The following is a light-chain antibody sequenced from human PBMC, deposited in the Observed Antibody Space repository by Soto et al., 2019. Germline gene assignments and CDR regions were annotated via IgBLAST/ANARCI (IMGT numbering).Light chain of an antibody. V-gene: IGKV1-33*01. CDR3: QQYDNPNLTVT. Sequence: DIQMTQSPSSVSASVGDRVTITCRASQDISNYLNWYQQKPGKAPKLLIYDASNLETGVPSRFSGSGSGTDFTFTISSLQPEDIATYYCQQYDNPNLTVTFGGGTKVDIK. CDR2: DAS. CDR1: QDISNY. J-gene: IGKJ4*01.